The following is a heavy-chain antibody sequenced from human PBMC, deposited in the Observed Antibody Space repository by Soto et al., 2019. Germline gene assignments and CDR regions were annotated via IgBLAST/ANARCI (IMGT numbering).Heavy chain of an antibody. CDR1: GFTFSYYW. V-gene: IGHV3-74*03. D-gene: IGHD1-26*01. CDR2: IHSDGSST. Sequence: EVQLVDSGGGLVQPGESLRLSCAASGFTFSYYWMHWVRQAPGKGLVWVSRIHSDGSSTTYADSVKDRFTISRDSARNTLYLQMNSLSAEDTAVYYCARGDRGAFDLWGQGTVLTVSS. CDR3: ARGDRGAFDL. J-gene: IGHJ3*01.